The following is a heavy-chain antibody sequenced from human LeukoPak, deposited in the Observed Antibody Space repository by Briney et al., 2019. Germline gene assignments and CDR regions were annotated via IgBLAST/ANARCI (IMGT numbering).Heavy chain of an antibody. CDR2: ISAGNGNT. CDR1: GYTFTSYA. J-gene: IGHJ4*02. D-gene: IGHD1-26*01. Sequence: ASVKVSFKASGYTFTSYAIHWVSQAPGQRLEWMGWISAGNGNTKYSQNFQGRVTFISNTSATTAFMELSSLRSEDAAVYYCARDSGSGSNDYWGQGTLVTVSS. V-gene: IGHV1-3*01. CDR3: ARDSGSGSNDY.